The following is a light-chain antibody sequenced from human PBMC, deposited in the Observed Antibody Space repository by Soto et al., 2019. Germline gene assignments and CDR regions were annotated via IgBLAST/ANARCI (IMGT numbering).Light chain of an antibody. CDR2: TVS. Sequence: DIPLTQSPSFLSASVGDRLTITGRASQDIRSSLAWYQQKPGKAPNLLVYTVSPLQSGVPSRFSGSRSETECTLTISSLPPENFDTCCCQQFNSSPFTVGGGTKVEI. CDR1: QDIRSS. V-gene: IGKV1-9*01. CDR3: QQFNSSPFT. J-gene: IGKJ4*01.